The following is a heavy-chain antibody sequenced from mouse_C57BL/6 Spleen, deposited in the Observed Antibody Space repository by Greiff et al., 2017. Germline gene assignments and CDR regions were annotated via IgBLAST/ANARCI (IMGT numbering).Heavy chain of an antibody. Sequence: QVQLQQPGAELVKPGASVKLSCKASGYTFTSYWMHWVKQRPGQGLEWIGMIHPTSGSTNYNEKFKSKATLTVDKSSHTTYMQLSSLTSEDSAVYYCARLVGNYDFDYWGQGTTLTVSS. CDR2: IHPTSGST. CDR1: GYTFTSYW. J-gene: IGHJ2*01. V-gene: IGHV1-64*01. CDR3: ARLVGNYDFDY. D-gene: IGHD2-1*01.